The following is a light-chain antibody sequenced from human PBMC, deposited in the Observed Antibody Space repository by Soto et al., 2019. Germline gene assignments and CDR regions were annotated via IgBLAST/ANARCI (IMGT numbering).Light chain of an antibody. CDR3: SSYTSSSPYV. V-gene: IGLV2-14*01. CDR1: SSDVGGYNY. Sequence: QSVLTQPASVSGSPGQSITISCTGTSSDVGGYNYVSWYQQHPGKAPKRMIYEVTNRPSGVSNRFSGSKSGNTASLTISGLQAEHEADYYCSSYTSSSPYVFGTGTKFTV. J-gene: IGLJ1*01. CDR2: EVT.